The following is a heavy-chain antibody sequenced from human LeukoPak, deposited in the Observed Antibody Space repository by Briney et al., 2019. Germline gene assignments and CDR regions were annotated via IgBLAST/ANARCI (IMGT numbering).Heavy chain of an antibody. D-gene: IGHD3-10*01. Sequence: GGSLRLSCEASGFTFSNYAMHWVRQAPGKGLEWVAVAYFDGKSYFYAHFVEGRFTISRDNSKNTLNLQMSDLRVEDTALYYCARAGAVDRGLDVWGQGTTVAVSS. V-gene: IGHV3-33*01. CDR2: AYFDGKSY. J-gene: IGHJ6*02. CDR3: ARAGAVDRGLDV. CDR1: GFTFSNYA.